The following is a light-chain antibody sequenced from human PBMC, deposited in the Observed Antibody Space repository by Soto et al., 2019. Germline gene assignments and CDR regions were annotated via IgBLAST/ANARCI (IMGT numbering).Light chain of an antibody. CDR1: QSISNW. J-gene: IGKJ1*01. V-gene: IGKV1-5*01. CDR2: HAS. CDR3: QHYNSYSEA. Sequence: DIHMAHSPSTLPSSLVDRVTVTCRASQSISNWLAWYQQKPGTAPKLLIYHASTLESGVPSRFSGSGSGTEFTLTISSLQPDDFATYYCQHYNSYSEAFGQGTKVDIK.